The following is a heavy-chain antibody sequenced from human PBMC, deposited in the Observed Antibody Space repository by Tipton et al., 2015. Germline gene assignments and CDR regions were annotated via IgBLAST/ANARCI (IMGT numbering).Heavy chain of an antibody. CDR1: GGSVSSGSSYH. CDR2: INYNDGS. D-gene: IGHD4-23*01. Sequence: GLVKPSETLSLICTVSGGSVSSGSSYHWSWIRQPPGKGLEWIGNINYNDGSNYTPSLKGRVTISVDTSKNQFTLTLNSVAAADTAVYYCARARGRHGGLFDSWGQGILVTVSS. V-gene: IGHV4-61*01. J-gene: IGHJ4*02. CDR3: ARARGRHGGLFDS.